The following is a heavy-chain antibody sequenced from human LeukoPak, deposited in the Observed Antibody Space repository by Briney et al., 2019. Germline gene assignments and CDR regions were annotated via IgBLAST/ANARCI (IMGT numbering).Heavy chain of an antibody. CDR1: GGSISSYY. V-gene: IGHV4-4*07. Sequence: SETLSLTCTVSGGSISSYYWSWIRQPAGKGLEWIGRIYTSGRTNYNPSLKSRVTMSVDTSKNQFSLKLSSVTAADTAVYYCARDLYGSGSYSLGAYYYYYYMDVWGKGTTVTISS. J-gene: IGHJ6*03. CDR2: IYTSGRT. CDR3: ARDLYGSGSYSLGAYYYYYYMDV. D-gene: IGHD3-10*01.